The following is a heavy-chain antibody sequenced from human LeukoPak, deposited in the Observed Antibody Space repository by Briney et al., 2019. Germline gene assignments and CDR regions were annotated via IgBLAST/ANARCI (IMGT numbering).Heavy chain of an antibody. CDR1: GGSFSGYY. J-gene: IGHJ4*02. CDR2: INHSGST. D-gene: IGHD3-22*01. Sequence: SSETLSLTCAVYGGSFSGYYWSWIRQPPGQGLEWIGEINHSGSTNYNPSLKSRVTISVDTSKNQFSLKLSSVTAADTAVYYCAGSSGYYSHWGQGTLVTVSS. V-gene: IGHV4-34*01. CDR3: AGSSGYYSH.